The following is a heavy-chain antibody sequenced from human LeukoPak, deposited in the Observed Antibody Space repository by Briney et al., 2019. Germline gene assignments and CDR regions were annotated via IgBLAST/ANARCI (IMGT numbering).Heavy chain of an antibody. D-gene: IGHD2-2*01. CDR2: IYYSGST. CDR3: ARGTIVVVPAAIFSGFRAYFDY. J-gene: IGHJ4*02. V-gene: IGHV4-31*03. CDR1: GGSISSGGYY. Sequence: PSQTLSLTCTVSGGSISSGGYYWSWIRQHPGKGLEWIGYIYYSGSTYYNPSLKSRVTISVDTSKNQFSLKLSSVTAADTAVYYCARGTIVVVPAAIFSGFRAYFDYWGQGTLVTVSS.